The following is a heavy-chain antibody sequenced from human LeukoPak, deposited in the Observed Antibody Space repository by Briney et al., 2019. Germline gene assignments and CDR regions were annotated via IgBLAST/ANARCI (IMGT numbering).Heavy chain of an antibody. V-gene: IGHV6-1*01. J-gene: IGHJ4*02. CDR2: TYYGSKWSN. D-gene: IGHD1-14*01. CDR3: TRGRNSAFDY. Sequence: SQTLSLTCVISGDSVSSNGVAWDWVRQSPSRGLEWLGRTYYGSKWSNDYALSVKSRITINPDTSKNQFSLQLNSVTPEDTAVYYCTRGRNSAFDYWGQGTLVTVSS. CDR1: GDSVSSNGVA.